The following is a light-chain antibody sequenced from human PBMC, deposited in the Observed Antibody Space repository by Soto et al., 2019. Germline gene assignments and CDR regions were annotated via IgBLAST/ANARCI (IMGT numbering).Light chain of an antibody. V-gene: IGKV1-33*01. Sequence: DIQMTQSPSSLSASVGDRVTITCQASQDISNYLNWYQQKPGKAPKLLIYDASNLETGVPSRFSGSGSGTDFTFTISSLQPEDIATEYCQQYDNLPPELTFGGGTKLDIK. CDR3: QQYDNLPPELT. CDR1: QDISNY. CDR2: DAS. J-gene: IGKJ4*02.